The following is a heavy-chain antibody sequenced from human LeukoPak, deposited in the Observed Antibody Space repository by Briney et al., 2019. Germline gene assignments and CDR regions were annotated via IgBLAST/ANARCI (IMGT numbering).Heavy chain of an antibody. CDR2: INEDGTYR. Sequence: GGSLRLSCVVTEITFSRRYMPWVRQAPGGGLEWLAEINEDGTYRSYMDSVKGRFTISRDNAQNLLFLQMNSLRVEDTAVYYCATIHHTSSSYWGQGAPVSVSS. CDR3: ATIHHTSSSY. J-gene: IGHJ4*02. CDR1: EITFSRRY. V-gene: IGHV3-7*02. D-gene: IGHD6-6*01.